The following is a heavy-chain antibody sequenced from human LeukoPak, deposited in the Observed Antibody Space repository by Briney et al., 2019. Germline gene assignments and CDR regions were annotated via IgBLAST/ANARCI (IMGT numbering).Heavy chain of an antibody. V-gene: IGHV4-39*07. CDR1: GGSISSSSYY. CDR3: ASYYYDSSGYYLDY. Sequence: SETLSLTCTVSGGSISSSSYYWGWIRQPPGKGLEWIGSIYYSGNTYYNPSLKSRVTISVDTSKNQFSLKLSSVTAADTAVYYCASYYYDSSGYYLDYWGQGTLVTVSS. J-gene: IGHJ4*02. CDR2: IYYSGNT. D-gene: IGHD3-22*01.